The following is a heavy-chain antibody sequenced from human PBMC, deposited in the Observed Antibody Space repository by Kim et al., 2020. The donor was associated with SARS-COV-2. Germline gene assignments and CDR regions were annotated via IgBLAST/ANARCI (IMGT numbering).Heavy chain of an antibody. CDR3: ARDLMGDIVVVPAAILVVFDI. D-gene: IGHD2-2*02. J-gene: IGHJ3*02. V-gene: IGHV3-30*07. Sequence: FTISRDNSKNTLYLQMNSLRAEDTAVYYCARDLMGDIVVVPAAILVVFDIWGQGTMVTVSS.